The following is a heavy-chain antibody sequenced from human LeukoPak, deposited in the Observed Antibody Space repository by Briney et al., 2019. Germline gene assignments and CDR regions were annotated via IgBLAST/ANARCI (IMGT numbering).Heavy chain of an antibody. D-gene: IGHD2-21*01. V-gene: IGHV3-72*01. J-gene: IGHJ4*02. Sequence: GGSLRLSCAASGFTFSDHYMDWVRQAPGKGLEWVGRNKHKAHSYTTEYAASVKGRFTISRDDSKSSLYLQMNSLKIEDTAVYYCAQFAKGGWGQGTLVTVSS. CDR3: AQFAKGG. CDR1: GFTFSDHY. CDR2: NKHKAHSYTT.